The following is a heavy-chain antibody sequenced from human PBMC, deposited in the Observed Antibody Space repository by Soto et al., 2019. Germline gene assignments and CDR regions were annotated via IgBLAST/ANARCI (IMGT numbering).Heavy chain of an antibody. Sequence: TLSLTCTVSGGSIRSFYWSWIRQPPGKGLEWIGYIYYSGSTNYNPSLKSRVTISVDTSKNQFSLKLSSVTAADTAVYYCARAWGYAFDIWGKGTMVTVSS. D-gene: IGHD7-27*01. V-gene: IGHV4-59*01. CDR2: IYYSGST. J-gene: IGHJ3*02. CDR1: GGSIRSFY. CDR3: ARAWGYAFDI.